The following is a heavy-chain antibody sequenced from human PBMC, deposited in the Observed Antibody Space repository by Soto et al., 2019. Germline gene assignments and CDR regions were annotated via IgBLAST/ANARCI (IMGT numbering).Heavy chain of an antibody. J-gene: IGHJ5*02. CDR2: INHSGST. D-gene: IGHD2-21*01. Sequence: SETLSLTCAVYGGSFSGYYWSWIRQPPGKGLEWIGEINHSGSTNYNPSLKSRVTISVDTSKNQFSLKLSSVTAADTAVYFCARTGFDSLLMAYPKFKSWGQGTLVTVS. CDR1: GGSFSGYY. V-gene: IGHV4-34*01. CDR3: ARTGFDSLLMAYPKFKS.